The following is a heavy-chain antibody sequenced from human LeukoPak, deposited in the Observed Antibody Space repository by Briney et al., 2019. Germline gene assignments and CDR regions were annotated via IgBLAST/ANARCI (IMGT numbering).Heavy chain of an antibody. Sequence: GGSLRLSCAASGFTFSSYAMSWVRQAPGKGLEWVSAISGSGGSTYYADPVKGRFTISRDNSKNTLYLQMNSLRAEDTAVYYCAKGGYCSGGSCYGWDYWGQGTLVTVSS. CDR2: ISGSGGST. V-gene: IGHV3-23*01. D-gene: IGHD2-15*01. CDR3: AKGGYCSGGSCYGWDY. CDR1: GFTFSSYA. J-gene: IGHJ4*02.